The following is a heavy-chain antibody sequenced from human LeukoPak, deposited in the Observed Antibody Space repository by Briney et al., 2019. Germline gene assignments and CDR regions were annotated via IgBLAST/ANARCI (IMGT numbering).Heavy chain of an antibody. D-gene: IGHD5-18*01. Sequence: TPSETLSLTCTVSGGSISSGDYYWSWIRQPPGKGLEWIGYIHYSGSTYYNPSLKSRVTISVDTSKNQFSLKLSSVTAADTAVYYCARAWDTAMVYFAYWGQGTLVTVSS. CDR3: ARAWDTAMVYFAY. CDR2: IHYSGST. J-gene: IGHJ4*02. V-gene: IGHV4-30-4*01. CDR1: GGSISSGDYY.